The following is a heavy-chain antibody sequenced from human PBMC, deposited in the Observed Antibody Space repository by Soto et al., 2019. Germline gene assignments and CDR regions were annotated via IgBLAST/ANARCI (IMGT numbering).Heavy chain of an antibody. Sequence: GGSLRLSCAASGFTFSSYGMHWVRQAPGKGLEWVAVISYDGSNKYYAGSVKGRFTISRDNSKNTLYLQMNSLRAEDTAVYYCAKDWAPVVVVAATLVDYWGQGTLVTVSS. J-gene: IGHJ4*02. CDR2: ISYDGSNK. CDR1: GFTFSSYG. V-gene: IGHV3-30*18. CDR3: AKDWAPVVVVAATLVDY. D-gene: IGHD2-15*01.